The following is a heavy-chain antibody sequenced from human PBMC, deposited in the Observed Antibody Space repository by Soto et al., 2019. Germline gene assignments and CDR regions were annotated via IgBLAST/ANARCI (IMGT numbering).Heavy chain of an antibody. Sequence: VGSLRLSCAAAGFTFSSYAMNWVRQAPGGGLEWISSTSGSGGRTYYADSVKGRFTISRDNSQNTLYLQMDSLKVEDTAVYYCAKRGPGGIVVVVSATTGDFDYWGQGTLVTVSS. V-gene: IGHV3-23*01. CDR2: TSGSGGRT. D-gene: IGHD2-15*01. CDR1: GFTFSSYA. CDR3: AKRGPGGIVVVVSATTGDFDY. J-gene: IGHJ4*02.